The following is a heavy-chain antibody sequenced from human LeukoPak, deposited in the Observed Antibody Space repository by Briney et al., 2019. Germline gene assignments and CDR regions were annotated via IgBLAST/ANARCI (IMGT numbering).Heavy chain of an antibody. CDR2: INPNSGGT. Sequence: ASVKVSCKASGYTFTGYYMHWVRQAPGRGLEWMGWINPNSGGTNYAQKFQGRVTMTRDTSISTAYMELSRLRSDDTAVYYCARNPSTTGTKDYWGQGTLVTVSS. CDR3: ARNPSTTGTKDY. J-gene: IGHJ4*02. V-gene: IGHV1-2*02. CDR1: GYTFTGYY. D-gene: IGHD1-1*01.